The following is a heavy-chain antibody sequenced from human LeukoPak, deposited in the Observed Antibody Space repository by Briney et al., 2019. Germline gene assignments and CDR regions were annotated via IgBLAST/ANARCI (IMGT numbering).Heavy chain of an antibody. CDR1: GYTFTSYG. CDR2: ISAYNGNT. Sequence: ASVKVSCKASGYTFTSYGISWVRQAPGQGLEWMGWISAYNGNTNYAQKLQGRVTMTTDTSTSTAYMELRSLRSDDTAVYYCASSDSYQLLDGEYFDYWGQGTLVTVSS. J-gene: IGHJ4*02. CDR3: ASSDSYQLLDGEYFDY. D-gene: IGHD2-2*01. V-gene: IGHV1-18*01.